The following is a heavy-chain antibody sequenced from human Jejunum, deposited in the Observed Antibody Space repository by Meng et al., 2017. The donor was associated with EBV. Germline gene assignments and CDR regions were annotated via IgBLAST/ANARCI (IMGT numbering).Heavy chain of an antibody. D-gene: IGHD3-22*01. CDR1: GGSISDNDW. CDR2: IYHGGGT. CDR3: AGNGYYALEY. J-gene: IGHJ4*02. V-gene: IGHV4-4*02. Sequence: QVQLQGSGPSREKPSGTLSLTCVVSGGSISDNDWWSWVRQPPGKGPEWLGEIYHGGGTNYNPSLESRVTISVDKSKNQFSLKLNSVTVADTAVYYCAGNGYYALEYWGPGILVTVSS.